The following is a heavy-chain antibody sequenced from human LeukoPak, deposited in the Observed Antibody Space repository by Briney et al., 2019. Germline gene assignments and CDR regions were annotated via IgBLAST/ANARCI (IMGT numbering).Heavy chain of an antibody. CDR3: ARTRAAAGYSSFWFDP. J-gene: IGHJ5*02. V-gene: IGHV3-30*04. CDR2: ISYDGSNK. Sequence: GGSLRLSCAASGFTFSSYAMHWVRQAPGKGLEWVAVISYDGSNKYYADSVKGRFTISRDNSKNTLYLQMDSLRTEDTAVYYCARTRAAAGYSSFWFDPWGQGTLVTVSS. D-gene: IGHD6-13*01. CDR1: GFTFSSYA.